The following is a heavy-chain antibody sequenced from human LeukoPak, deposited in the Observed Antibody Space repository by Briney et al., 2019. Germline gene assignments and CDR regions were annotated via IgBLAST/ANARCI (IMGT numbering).Heavy chain of an antibody. CDR1: GFTFSSYT. D-gene: IGHD6-13*01. CDR2: ISYDGSNG. V-gene: IGHV3-30-3*01. Sequence: GGSLRLSCAASGFTFSSYTMHWVRQAPGKGLEWVAVISYDGSNGYCADSVKGRFTISRDNSKNTLYLQMNSLRAEDTAVYYCARGPYSSSWHDYWGQGTLVTVSS. CDR3: ARGPYSSSWHDY. J-gene: IGHJ4*02.